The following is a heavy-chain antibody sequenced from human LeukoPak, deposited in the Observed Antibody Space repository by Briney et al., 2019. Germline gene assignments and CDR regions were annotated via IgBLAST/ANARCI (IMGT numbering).Heavy chain of an antibody. D-gene: IGHD2-2*01. Sequence: GGSLRLSCAASGFTFSSYGMHWVRQAPGKGLEWVAVISYDGSNKYYADSVKGRFTISRDNSKNTLYLQMNSLRAEDTAVYYCARARGSYCGSTSCYFDHWGQGTLVTVSS. CDR2: ISYDGSNK. V-gene: IGHV3-30*03. J-gene: IGHJ4*02. CDR1: GFTFSSYG. CDR3: ARARGSYCGSTSCYFDH.